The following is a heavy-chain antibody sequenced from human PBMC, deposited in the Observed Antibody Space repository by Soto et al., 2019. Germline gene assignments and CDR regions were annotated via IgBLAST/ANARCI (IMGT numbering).Heavy chain of an antibody. V-gene: IGHV3-33*01. CDR2: IWYDGSNK. D-gene: IGHD2-2*01. J-gene: IGHJ4*02. CDR1: GFTFSSSG. Sequence: ESGGGVVQPGRSLRLSCAASGFTFSSSGMHWVRQAPGKGLEWVAVIWYDGSNKYYADSVKGRFTISRDNSKNTLYLQMNSLRAEDTAVYYCARAAGRYCSSTSCSDYFDYWGQGTLVTVSS. CDR3: ARAAGRYCSSTSCSDYFDY.